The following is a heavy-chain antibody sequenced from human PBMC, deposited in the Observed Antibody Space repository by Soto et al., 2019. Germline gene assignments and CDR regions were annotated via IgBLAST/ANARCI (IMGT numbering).Heavy chain of an antibody. J-gene: IGHJ6*02. CDR2: ISYDGSNK. V-gene: IGHV3-30-3*01. Sequence: GGSLRLSCAASGFTFSSYAMHWVRQAPGKGLEWVAVISYDGSNKYYADSVKGRFTISRDNSKNTLYLQMNSLRAEDTAVYYCARDRSYLRFLEWLGYYYGMDVWGQGTTVTVSS. CDR3: ARDRSYLRFLEWLGYYYGMDV. D-gene: IGHD3-3*01. CDR1: GFTFSSYA.